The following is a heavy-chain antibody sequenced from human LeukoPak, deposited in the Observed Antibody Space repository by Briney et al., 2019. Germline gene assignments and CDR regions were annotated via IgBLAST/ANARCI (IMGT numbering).Heavy chain of an antibody. CDR2: INESGAT. CDR3: ARGKPYYDSSGYYSTPFDY. D-gene: IGHD3-22*01. Sequence: SETLSLTCSVYGGSFNDYDWSCVRHAPGRGLQWIGEINESGATNCDPSLKSRVTMSTDTSKSSFSLSLRAVTAADTDVYFCARGKPYYDSSGYYSTPFDYWGQGTLVTVSS. CDR1: GGSFNDYD. J-gene: IGHJ4*02. V-gene: IGHV4-34*01.